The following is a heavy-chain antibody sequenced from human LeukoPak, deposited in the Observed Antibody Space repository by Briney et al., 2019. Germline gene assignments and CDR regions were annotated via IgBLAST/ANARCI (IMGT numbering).Heavy chain of an antibody. CDR1: DGSSSRNNNY. CDR3: ARPNLDLAFDI. V-gene: IGHV4-39*01. CDR2: IHYSGST. J-gene: IGHJ3*02. Sequence: SETLSLTCTVSDGSSSRNNNYWGWIRQPPGKGLEWIGSIHYSGSTYYNPSLRSRVTISVDTSKNQFSPKLSSVTATDTAVYFCARPNLDLAFDIWGQGTMVTVAS.